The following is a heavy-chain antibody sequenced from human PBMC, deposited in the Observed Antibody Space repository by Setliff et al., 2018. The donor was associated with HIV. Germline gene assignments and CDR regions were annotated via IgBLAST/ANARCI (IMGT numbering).Heavy chain of an antibody. Sequence: KTSETLSLTCSVSGGSISRYYWSWIRQPPGKGLEWIGYIYYSGSTYYNPSLKSRVTISVDTSKKQFSLRLSSVTAADTAVYYCARDGRHDRNRWYVTHQYFKYWGQGTLVTVSS. V-gene: IGHV4-59*12. CDR1: GGSISRYY. J-gene: IGHJ1*01. D-gene: IGHD2-15*01. CDR2: IYYSGST. CDR3: ARDGRHDRNRWYVTHQYFKY.